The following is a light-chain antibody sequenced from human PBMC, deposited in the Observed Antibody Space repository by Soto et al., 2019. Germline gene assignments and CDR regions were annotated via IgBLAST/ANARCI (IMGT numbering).Light chain of an antibody. CDR3: QKYNSARWT. J-gene: IGKJ1*01. Sequence: DIQMTQSPASVSAAVGDRVTISCQASQGISRSLAWYQQKPGKAPKLLIYAASTLQSGVPSRFSGSGSGTDFTLTISSLQPEDVATYYCQKYNSARWTFGQGTKVDIK. CDR2: AAS. CDR1: QGISRS. V-gene: IGKV1-27*01.